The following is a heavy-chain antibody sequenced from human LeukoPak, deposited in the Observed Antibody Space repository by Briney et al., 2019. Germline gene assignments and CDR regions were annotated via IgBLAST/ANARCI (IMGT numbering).Heavy chain of an antibody. CDR1: GGSISSGGYY. CDR2: IYHSGST. Sequence: PSETLSLTCTVSGGSISSGGYYWSWARQPPGKGLEWIGYIYHSGSTYYNPSLKSRVTISVDTSKNHFSLKLSSVTAADTAVYYCARDRTPATRGSFPLWGQGTLVTVSS. CDR3: ARDRTPATRGSFPL. J-gene: IGHJ3*01. V-gene: IGHV4-30-2*01. D-gene: IGHD6-6*01.